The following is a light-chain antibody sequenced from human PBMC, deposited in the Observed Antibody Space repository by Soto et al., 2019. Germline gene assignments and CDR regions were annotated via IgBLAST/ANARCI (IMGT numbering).Light chain of an antibody. J-gene: IGKJ1*01. Sequence: DIQMTQSPSTLSASVGDRVIIACRASQTITTYLNWYQQKPGKAPQLLIYSASTLQSGVPSRFTGSGSGTDFTLTISSLQPEDFATYHCQQDHSTPRTFGQGTKVEIK. V-gene: IGKV1-39*01. CDR3: QQDHSTPRT. CDR1: QTITTY. CDR2: SAS.